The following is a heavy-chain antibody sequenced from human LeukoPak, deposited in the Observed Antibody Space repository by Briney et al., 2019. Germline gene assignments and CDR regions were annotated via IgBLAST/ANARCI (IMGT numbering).Heavy chain of an antibody. CDR1: GFTFTNYW. Sequence: PGGSLRLSCAASGFTFTNYWMSWFRQAPGKGLEWVANIRQDGSEKFYVDSVKGRFTISRDNDKSSLYLQMNSLRGEDTAVYFCARGGGSWELILWGQGTLVTVS. V-gene: IGHV3-7*01. D-gene: IGHD2-15*01. CDR2: IRQDGSEK. J-gene: IGHJ4*02. CDR3: ARGGGSWELIL.